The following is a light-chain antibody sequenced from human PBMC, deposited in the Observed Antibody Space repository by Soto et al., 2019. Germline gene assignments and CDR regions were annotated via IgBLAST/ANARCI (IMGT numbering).Light chain of an antibody. CDR1: QSVSSN. CDR3: QQYSDWPIT. J-gene: IGKJ5*01. Sequence: ERVMTQSPATLSVSPGEKVTLSCRASQSVSSNLAWYQQKPGQAPRLLIYGASTRATGIPARFRGSGSGTEFTLTISSLQSEDFAVYFCQQYSDWPITFGQGTRLEIK. V-gene: IGKV3-15*01. CDR2: GAS.